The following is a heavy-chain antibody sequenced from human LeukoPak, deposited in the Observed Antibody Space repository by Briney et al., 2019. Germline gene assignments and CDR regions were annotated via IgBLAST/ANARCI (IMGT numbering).Heavy chain of an antibody. CDR3: ARDAVVGQYSSGWYGGGY. V-gene: IGHV3-30*04. J-gene: IGHJ4*02. CDR1: GFTFSSYA. CDR2: ISYDGSNK. D-gene: IGHD6-19*01. Sequence: GGSLRLSCAASGFTFSSYAMHWVRQAPDKGLEWVAVISYDGSNKCYADSVKGRFTISRDNSKNTLYLQMNSLRAEDTAVYYCARDAVVGQYSSGWYGGGYWGQGTLVTVSS.